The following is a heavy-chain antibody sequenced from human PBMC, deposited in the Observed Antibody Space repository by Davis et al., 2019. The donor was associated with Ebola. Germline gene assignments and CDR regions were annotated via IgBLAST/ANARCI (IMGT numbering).Heavy chain of an antibody. Sequence: ASVKVSCKASGYTFTGYYMHWVRQAPGQGLEWMGWINPNSGGTNYAQNFQGWVTMTRDTSISTAYMELSRLRSDDTAVYYCARGFAGGVTLCTSTSCYGNYFDYWGQGTLVTVSS. CDR1: GYTFTGYY. V-gene: IGHV1-2*04. D-gene: IGHD2-2*01. CDR2: INPNSGGT. CDR3: ARGFAGGVTLCTSTSCYGNYFDY. J-gene: IGHJ4*02.